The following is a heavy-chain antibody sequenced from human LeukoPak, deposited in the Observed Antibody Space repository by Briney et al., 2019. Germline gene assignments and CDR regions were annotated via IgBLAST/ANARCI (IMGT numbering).Heavy chain of an antibody. V-gene: IGHV4-34*01. CDR3: TRMTAGHDY. CDR1: GVSFEDYY. J-gene: IGHJ4*02. Sequence: SETLSLTCAVSGVSFEDYYWSWLRQTPGKGLEWIGEINHSGYTNDSPSLKSRVTLSIDTSRKQFSLNLRSVTVADTGIYYCTRMTAGHDYWGQGTLVTVSS. CDR2: INHSGYT. D-gene: IGHD2-21*02.